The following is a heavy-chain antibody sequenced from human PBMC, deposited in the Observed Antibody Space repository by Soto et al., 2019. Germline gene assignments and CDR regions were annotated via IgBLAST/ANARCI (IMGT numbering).Heavy chain of an antibody. J-gene: IGHJ5*02. Sequence: GESLTISCAASGFTFSSYGMHWVRQAPGKGLEWVAVIWYDGSNKYYADSVKGRFTISRDNSKNTLYLQMNSLRAEDTAVYYCANQLGFPHPLGPWGQGTLVTVSS. CDR2: IWYDGSNK. CDR3: ANQLGFPHPLGP. D-gene: IGHD3-16*01. V-gene: IGHV3-33*06. CDR1: GFTFSSYG.